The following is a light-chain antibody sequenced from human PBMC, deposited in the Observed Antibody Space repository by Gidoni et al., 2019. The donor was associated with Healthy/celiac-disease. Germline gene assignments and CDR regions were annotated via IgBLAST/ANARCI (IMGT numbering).Light chain of an antibody. CDR1: QSSSSW. CDR2: KAS. J-gene: IGKJ2*01. Sequence: DIHMTQSPSTLSASVGDRVTITCRASQSSSSWLAWYQQKPGKAPKLLIYKASSLESGVPSRFSGSGSGTEFTLTISSLQPDDFATYYCQQYNSYSRTFXQXTKLEIK. CDR3: QQYNSYSRT. V-gene: IGKV1-5*03.